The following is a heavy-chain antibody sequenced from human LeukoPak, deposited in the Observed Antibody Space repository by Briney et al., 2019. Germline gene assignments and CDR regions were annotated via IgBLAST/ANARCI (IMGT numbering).Heavy chain of an antibody. D-gene: IGHD3-10*01. CDR3: ASLGMVRGVMTDLPVDY. CDR1: GFTFSSYW. V-gene: IGHV3-74*01. Sequence: PGGSLRLSCAASGFTFSSYWMHWVRQAPGKGLVWVSRINSDGSSTSYADSVKGRFTISRDNAKNTLYLQMNSLRAEDTAVYYCASLGMVRGVMTDLPVDYWGQGTLITVSS. CDR2: INSDGSST. J-gene: IGHJ4*02.